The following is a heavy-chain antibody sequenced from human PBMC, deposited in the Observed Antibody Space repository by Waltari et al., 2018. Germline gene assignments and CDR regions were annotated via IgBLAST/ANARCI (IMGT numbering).Heavy chain of an antibody. Sequence: QVQLQESGPGLVKPSETLSLTCTVSGGSISSYYWSWIRQPPGKGLEWIGYIYYSGITNYHPSLKSRVTISVDTSKNQFSLKLSSVTAADTAVYYCASSIKSPYCSSTSCYNYWGQGTLVTVSS. CDR3: ASSIKSPYCSSTSCYNY. CDR1: GGSISSYY. CDR2: IYYSGIT. D-gene: IGHD2-2*02. V-gene: IGHV4-59*01. J-gene: IGHJ4*02.